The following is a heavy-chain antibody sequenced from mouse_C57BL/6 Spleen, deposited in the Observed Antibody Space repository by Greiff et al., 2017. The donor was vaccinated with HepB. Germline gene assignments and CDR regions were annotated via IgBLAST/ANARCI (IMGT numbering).Heavy chain of an antibody. Sequence: QVQLKESGPGLVQPSQSLSITCTVSGFSLTSYGVHWVRQSPGKGLEWLGVIWSGGRTDYNAAFMSSMSITTDNSKSQVFFKMNSLQADDTAIYYCAKRDYYGSISSWFAYWGQGTLVTVSA. CDR3: AKRDYYGSISSWFAY. CDR1: GFSLTSYG. CDR2: IWSGGRT. V-gene: IGHV2-5*01. J-gene: IGHJ3*01. D-gene: IGHD1-1*01.